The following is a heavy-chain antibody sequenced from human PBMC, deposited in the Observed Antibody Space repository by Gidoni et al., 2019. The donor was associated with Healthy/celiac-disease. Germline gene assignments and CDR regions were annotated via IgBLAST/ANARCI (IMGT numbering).Heavy chain of an antibody. CDR2: ISYDGSNK. V-gene: IGHV3-30-3*01. J-gene: IGHJ6*02. CDR3: ARDRVVVAATYGMDV. D-gene: IGHD2-15*01. CDR1: GFTFSSYA. Sequence: QVQLVESGGGVVQPGRSLRLSCAASGFTFSSYAMHWVRQAPGKGLEWVAVISYDGSNKYYADSVKGRFTISRDNSKNTLYLQMNSLRAEDTAVYYCARDRVVVAATYGMDVWGQGTTVTVSS.